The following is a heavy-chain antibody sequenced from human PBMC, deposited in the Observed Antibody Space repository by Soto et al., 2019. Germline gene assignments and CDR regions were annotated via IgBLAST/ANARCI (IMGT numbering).Heavy chain of an antibody. V-gene: IGHV1-69*01. Sequence: QEQLVQSGAEVKKPGSSVKVSCKASGGLFSSYPISWVRQVPGQGLEWMGGVIPVFQTASYTQRFQGRVTITADESTNTAYMELRSLRSEDTAIYYCARGGSGYTWFNEFWGQVTLVTVSS. CDR2: VIPVFQTA. J-gene: IGHJ4*02. CDR3: ARGGSGYTWFNEF. CDR1: GGLFSSYP. D-gene: IGHD3-22*01.